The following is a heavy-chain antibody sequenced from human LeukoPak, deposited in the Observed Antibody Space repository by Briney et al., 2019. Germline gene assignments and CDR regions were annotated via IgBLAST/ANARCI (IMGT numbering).Heavy chain of an antibody. CDR1: GFTFRSYS. Sequence: GGSLRLSCAASGFTFRSYSMNWVRQAPGKGLEWVSSISSSSSYIYYADSVKGRFTISRDKAKNSLYLQMNSLRAEDTAVYYCATKEGYYYDSSGYLFDYWGQGTLVTVSS. CDR2: ISSSSSYI. V-gene: IGHV3-21*01. CDR3: ATKEGYYYDSSGYLFDY. D-gene: IGHD3-22*01. J-gene: IGHJ4*02.